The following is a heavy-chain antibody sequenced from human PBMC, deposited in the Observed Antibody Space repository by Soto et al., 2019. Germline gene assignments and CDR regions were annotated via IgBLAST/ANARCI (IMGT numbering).Heavy chain of an antibody. Sequence: EIQLVESGGGLVKPGGSLRLSCAASGLTFSTYTMNWVRQAPGKGLEFVSSIGRTGIDRYYIDSVKGRFTISRDNAQKSLYLQMNSLRVEDTALYYCVGDDNRRFWGQGTLVIVSS. V-gene: IGHV3-21*01. D-gene: IGHD1-1*01. J-gene: IGHJ4*02. CDR2: IGRTGIDR. CDR1: GLTFSTYT. CDR3: VGDDNRRF.